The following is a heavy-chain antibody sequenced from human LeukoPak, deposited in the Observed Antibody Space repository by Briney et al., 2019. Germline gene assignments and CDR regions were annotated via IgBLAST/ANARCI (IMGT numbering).Heavy chain of an antibody. Sequence: SETLSLTCAVYGGSFSGYYWSWIRQPPGKGLEWIGYIYYSGSTNYNPSLKSRVTISVDTSKNQFSLKLSSVTAADTAVYYCARDLVGRYSAYDNWFDPWGQGTLVTVSS. CDR3: ARDLVGRYSAYDNWFDP. CDR2: IYYSGST. J-gene: IGHJ5*02. V-gene: IGHV4-59*01. CDR1: GGSFSGYY. D-gene: IGHD5-12*01.